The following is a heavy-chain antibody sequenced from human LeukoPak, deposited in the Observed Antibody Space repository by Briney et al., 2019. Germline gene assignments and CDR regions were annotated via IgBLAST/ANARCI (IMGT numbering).Heavy chain of an antibody. CDR2: ISGSGDST. J-gene: IGHJ4*02. CDR1: GFTFSSYA. CDR3: AKDRTTVTPRGGDY. V-gene: IGHV3-23*01. Sequence: GGSLRLSCAASGFTFSSYAMSWVRQAPGKGLEWVSAISGSGDSTYYVDSAKGRFTISRDNSKNTLYLQMNSLRAEDTAVYYCAKDRTTVTPRGGDYWGQGTLVTVSS. D-gene: IGHD4-17*01.